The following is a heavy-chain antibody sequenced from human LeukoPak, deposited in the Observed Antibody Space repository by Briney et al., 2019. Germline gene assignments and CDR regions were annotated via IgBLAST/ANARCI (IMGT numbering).Heavy chain of an antibody. CDR1: GYTFIGYY. CDR2: INPNSGGT. D-gene: IGHD4-17*01. J-gene: IGHJ4*02. CDR3: ARDYGDYEFASY. V-gene: IGHV1-2*02. Sequence: ASVKVSCKASGYTFIGYYMHWVRQAPGQGLEWMGWINPNSGGTNYAQKFQGRVTMTRDTSISTAYMELSRLRSDDTAVYYCARDYGDYEFASYWGQGTLVTVSS.